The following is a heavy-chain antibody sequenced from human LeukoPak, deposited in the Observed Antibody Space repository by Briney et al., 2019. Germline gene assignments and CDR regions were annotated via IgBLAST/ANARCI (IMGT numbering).Heavy chain of an antibody. CDR3: AREIAGRYYFDY. J-gene: IGHJ4*02. CDR1: GGSISSGSYY. D-gene: IGHD6-13*01. Sequence: SQTLSLTCTVSGGSISSGSYYWSWIRQPAGKGLEWIGRIYTSGSTNYNPSLKSRVTISVDTSKNQFSLKLSSVTAADTAVYYCAREIAGRYYFDYWGQGTLVTVSS. CDR2: IYTSGST. V-gene: IGHV4-61*02.